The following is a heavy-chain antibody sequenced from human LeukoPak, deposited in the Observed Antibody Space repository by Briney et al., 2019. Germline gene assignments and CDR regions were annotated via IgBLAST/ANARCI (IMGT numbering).Heavy chain of an antibody. CDR2: IYPGDSDT. D-gene: IGHD3-16*01. CDR3: ARHFYDYVWGSYGIDY. J-gene: IGHJ4*02. Sequence: GESLKISCKGSGYSFTSYWIGWVRQMPGRGLEWMGIIYPGDSDTRYSPSFQGQVTISADKSISTAYLQWSSLKASDTAMYYCARHFYDYVWGSYGIDYWGQGTLVTVSS. V-gene: IGHV5-51*01. CDR1: GYSFTSYW.